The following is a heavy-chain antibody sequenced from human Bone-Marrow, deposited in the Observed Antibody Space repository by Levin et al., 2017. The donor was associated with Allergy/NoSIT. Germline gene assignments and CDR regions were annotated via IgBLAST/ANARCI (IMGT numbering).Heavy chain of an antibody. CDR1: GGSVNSGTYY. Sequence: SQTLSLTCTVSGGSVNSGTYYWSWIRQPPGKGLEWIGYINYRGGTKYNPSLNSRITISVDTSWKGFSLKLTSVTAADTAVYYCARNRIIVSGGNDYYYGMDVWGQGTTVTVSS. CDR3: ARNRIIVSGGNDYYYGMDV. D-gene: IGHD5/OR15-5a*01. CDR2: INYRGGT. J-gene: IGHJ6*02. V-gene: IGHV4-61*03.